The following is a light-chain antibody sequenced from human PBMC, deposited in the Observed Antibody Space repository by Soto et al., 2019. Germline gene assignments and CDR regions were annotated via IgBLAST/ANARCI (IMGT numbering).Light chain of an antibody. V-gene: IGKV3-15*01. CDR1: QSVSSN. J-gene: IGKJ4*01. CDR3: QQYNNWPPRDT. CDR2: GAS. Sequence: EIVMTQSPATLSVSPGERATLSCRASQSVSSNLAWYQQKPGQAPRLLIYGASTRATGIPARFSGSESGTEFTLTISSLQSEDFAVYYCQQYNNWPPRDTFGGGTKVEIK.